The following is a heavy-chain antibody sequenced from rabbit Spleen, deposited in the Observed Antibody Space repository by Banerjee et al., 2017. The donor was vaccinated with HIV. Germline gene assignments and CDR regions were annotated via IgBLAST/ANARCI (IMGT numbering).Heavy chain of an antibody. D-gene: IGHD8-1*01. J-gene: IGHJ6*01. CDR1: GIDIRNYNF. CDR3: ARDTGSSFSTYGMDL. Sequence: QEQLEESGGGLVQPGASLTLTCKASGIDIRNYNFMCWVRQAPGKGLEWIACIDIGSRDFTYYASWAKGRFTISKTSSTTVTLQMTSLTVADPATYFCARDTGSSFSTYGMDLWGQGTLVTVS. CDR2: IDIGSRDFT. V-gene: IGHV1S45*01.